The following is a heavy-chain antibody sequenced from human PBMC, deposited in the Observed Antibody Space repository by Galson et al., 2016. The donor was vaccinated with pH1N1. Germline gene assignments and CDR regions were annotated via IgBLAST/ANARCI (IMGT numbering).Heavy chain of an antibody. Sequence: PALVKPTQTLTLTCTFSGFSLSTSGVGVGWIRQPPGKALEWLALIYWNDDKRYSPSLKSRLTITKDTSKNQVVLTMTNMDPVDTATYYCAHSLYGDYVGWFDPWGQETPVTVSS. D-gene: IGHD4-17*01. CDR3: AHSLYGDYVGWFDP. J-gene: IGHJ5*02. V-gene: IGHV2-5*01. CDR1: GFSLSTSGVG. CDR2: IYWNDDK.